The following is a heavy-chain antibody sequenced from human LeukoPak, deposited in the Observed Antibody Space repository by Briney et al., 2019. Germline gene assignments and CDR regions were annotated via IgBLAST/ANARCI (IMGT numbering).Heavy chain of an antibody. J-gene: IGHJ4*02. CDR3: ARDHYHKIHSVMVTAPDY. D-gene: IGHD2-21*02. CDR2: IIPIFGTA. V-gene: IGHV1-69*13. Sequence: ASVKVSCKASGGTFSSYAISWVRQAPGQGLEWMGGIIPIFGTANYAQKFQGRVTITADESTSTAYMELSSLRSEDTAVYYCARDHYHKIHSVMVTAPDYWGQGTLVIVSS. CDR1: GGTFSSYA.